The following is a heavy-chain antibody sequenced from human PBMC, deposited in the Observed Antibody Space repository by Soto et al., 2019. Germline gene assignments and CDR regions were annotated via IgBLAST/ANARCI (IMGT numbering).Heavy chain of an antibody. CDR2: ISGSGGST. J-gene: IGHJ4*02. CDR3: AKALTAMVRGVISFDY. V-gene: IGHV3-23*01. D-gene: IGHD3-10*01. CDR1: GFTLSSYA. Sequence: LRLSCAASGFTLSSYAMSWVRQAPGKGLEWVSAISGSGGSTYYADSVKGRSTISRDNSKNTLYLQMNSLRAEDTAVYYCAKALTAMVRGVISFDYWGQGTLVTVSS.